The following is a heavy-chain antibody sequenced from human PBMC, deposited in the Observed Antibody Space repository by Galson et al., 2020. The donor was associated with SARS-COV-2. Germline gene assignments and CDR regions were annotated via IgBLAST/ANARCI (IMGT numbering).Heavy chain of an antibody. CDR1: GASVSSSDYY. CDR3: ARDPGGYDFNVLDI. D-gene: IGHD5-12*01. Sequence: SETLSLTCTVSGASVSSSDYYWSWIRQSPGKGLEWIGYIYYSGITYYNPSLRSRVALSLDKSKNQFSLNLSSVTAADTAVYFCARDPGGYDFNVLDIWGQGRTVTVA. J-gene: IGHJ3*02. CDR2: IYYSGIT. V-gene: IGHV4-30-4*01.